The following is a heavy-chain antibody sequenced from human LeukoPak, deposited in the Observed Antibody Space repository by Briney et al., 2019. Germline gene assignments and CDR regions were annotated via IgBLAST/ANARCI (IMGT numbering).Heavy chain of an antibody. J-gene: IGHJ4*02. Sequence: GGSLRLSCAASGFTFSSYSMNWVRQAPGKGLEWVSSISSTSSYIYYADSVKGRFTISRDNAKNSLYLQMNSLRAEDTAVYYCARELYYYGSGTQYYFDYWGQGTLVTVSS. CDR1: GFTFSSYS. CDR3: ARELYYYGSGTQYYFDY. D-gene: IGHD3-10*01. CDR2: ISSTSSYI. V-gene: IGHV3-21*04.